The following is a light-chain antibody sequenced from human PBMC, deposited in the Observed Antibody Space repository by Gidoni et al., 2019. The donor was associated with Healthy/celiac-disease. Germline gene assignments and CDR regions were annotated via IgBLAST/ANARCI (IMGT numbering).Light chain of an antibody. CDR2: GAS. CDR1: QRVSSSY. CDR3: QQYGSSPG. Sequence: IVFTQSPGTLSLSPGEIATLSCRASQRVSSSYLAWYQQKPGQAPRLLIYGASSRATGIPDRFSGSGSGTDFTLTISRLEPEDFAVYYCQQYGSSPGFGQGTRLEIK. V-gene: IGKV3-20*01. J-gene: IGKJ5*01.